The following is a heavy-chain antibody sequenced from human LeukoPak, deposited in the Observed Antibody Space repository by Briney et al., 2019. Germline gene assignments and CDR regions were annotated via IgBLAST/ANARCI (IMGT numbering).Heavy chain of an antibody. V-gene: IGHV1-3*01. Sequence: GASVKVSCKASGYTFTSYAMHWVRQAPGQRLEWVGWINAGNGNTKYSQKSQGRVTITRDTSASTAHMELSSLRSEDTAVYYCARDSSGEYYFDYWGQGTLVTVSS. D-gene: IGHD6-6*01. J-gene: IGHJ4*02. CDR3: ARDSSGEYYFDY. CDR1: GYTFTSYA. CDR2: INAGNGNT.